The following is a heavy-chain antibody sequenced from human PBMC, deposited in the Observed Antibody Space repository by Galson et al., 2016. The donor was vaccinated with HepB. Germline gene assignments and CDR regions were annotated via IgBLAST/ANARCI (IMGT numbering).Heavy chain of an antibody. CDR3: ARLLNHCSGGTCYIGRAFDI. J-gene: IGHJ3*02. V-gene: IGHV5-51*01. CDR1: GYSFTTYW. D-gene: IGHD2-15*01. Sequence: QSGAEVKKPGESLKISCEGSGYSFTTYWIAWVRQMPGKGLEWMGIIYPGDYDTRYSPSFHGQVTISADKSITTAYLQWSSLKASDTAMYYCARLLNHCSGGTCYIGRAFDIWGQGTMVNVSS. CDR2: IYPGDYDT.